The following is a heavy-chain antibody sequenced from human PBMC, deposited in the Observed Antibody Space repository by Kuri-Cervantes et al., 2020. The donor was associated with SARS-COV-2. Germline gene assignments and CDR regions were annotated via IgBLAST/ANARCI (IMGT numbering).Heavy chain of an antibody. CDR1: GFTFSSSA. V-gene: IGHV3-23*01. Sequence: GGSLRLSCAASGFTFSSSAMSWVRQAPGKGLERVSDISGSGGSTYYADSVKGRFTISRDNSKNTLYLQMNSLRAEDTAVYYCAGVGRSSSYSLAARDYWGQGTLVTVSS. J-gene: IGHJ4*02. CDR2: ISGSGGST. D-gene: IGHD6-6*01. CDR3: AGVGRSSSYSLAARDY.